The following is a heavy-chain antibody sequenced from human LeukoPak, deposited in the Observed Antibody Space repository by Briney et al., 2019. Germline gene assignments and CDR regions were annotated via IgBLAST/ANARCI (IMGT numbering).Heavy chain of an antibody. V-gene: IGHV3-23*01. D-gene: IGHD6-13*01. J-gene: IGHJ4*02. CDR1: GFTVSSSA. Sequence: GRCLRLSCAASGFTVSSSAISWVSHHPRKGLGWVSALSGDGGSTYYAASVKGRFTIPRDNSKNTLYLQMNSLRAEDTAVYSRAKESIAAAWFYWGQGTLVTVSS. CDR3: AKESIAAAWFY. CDR2: LSGDGGST.